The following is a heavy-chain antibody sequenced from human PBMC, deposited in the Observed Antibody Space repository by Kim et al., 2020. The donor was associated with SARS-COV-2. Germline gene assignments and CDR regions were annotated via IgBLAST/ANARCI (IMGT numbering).Heavy chain of an antibody. Sequence: GGSLRLSCAASGFTFITYAMSWVRQAPGKGLEWVSGISGSGVGTYYADSVKGRFTISRDNSKNTLYLQMNSLRAEDTAVYYCAKHSNYYGSGGTGFVDWG. J-gene: IGHJ4*01. CDR3: AKHSNYYGSGGTGFVD. D-gene: IGHD3-10*01. V-gene: IGHV3-23*01. CDR1: GFTFITYA. CDR2: ISGSGVGT.